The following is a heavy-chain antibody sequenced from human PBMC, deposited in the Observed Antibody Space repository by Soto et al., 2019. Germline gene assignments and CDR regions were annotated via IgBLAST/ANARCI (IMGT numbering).Heavy chain of an antibody. D-gene: IGHD1-26*01. J-gene: IGHJ6*02. CDR2: IYHSGST. CDR3: ARELSSGSYYYYYGMDV. Sequence: SETLSLTCAVSGYSISSGYYWGWIRQPPGKGLEWIGSIYHSGSTYYNPSLKSRVTISVDTSKNQFSLKLSSVTAADTAVYYCARELSSGSYYYYYGMDVWGQGTTVTVSS. V-gene: IGHV4-38-2*02. CDR1: GYSISSGYY.